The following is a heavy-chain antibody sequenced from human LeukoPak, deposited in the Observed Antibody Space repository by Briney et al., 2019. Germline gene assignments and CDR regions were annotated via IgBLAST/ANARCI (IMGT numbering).Heavy chain of an antibody. Sequence: SETLSLTCTVSGGSISSYYWSWIRQSPGKGLEWIGYVHYSGSTNYSPSLKSRVTISVDTSKNQFSLKLSSVTAADAAIYYCARDRLGNTIDYWGQGTLVTVSS. CDR3: ARDRLGNTIDY. V-gene: IGHV4-59*01. D-gene: IGHD3-16*01. J-gene: IGHJ4*02. CDR1: GGSISSYY. CDR2: VHYSGST.